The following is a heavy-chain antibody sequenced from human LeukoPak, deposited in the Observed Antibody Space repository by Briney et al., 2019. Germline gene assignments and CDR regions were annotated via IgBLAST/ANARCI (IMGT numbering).Heavy chain of an antibody. CDR2: IDVAANIK. CDR1: GFTFTTYT. CDR3: ARDYYWYFDL. Sequence: GGSLRLSCPASGFTFTTYTMNWVRQAPGKGLECLSYIDVAANIKWYADSVKGRFTISRDNAKNSLHLQMDRLRADDTAVYYCARDYYWYFDLWGRGTLVTVSS. V-gene: IGHV3-48*04. J-gene: IGHJ2*01.